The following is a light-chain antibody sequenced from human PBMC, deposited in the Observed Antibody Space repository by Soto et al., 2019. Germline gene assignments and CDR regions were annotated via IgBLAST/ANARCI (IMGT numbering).Light chain of an antibody. V-gene: IGLV1-40*01. Sequence: QSVLTQPPSVSGAPGQTVTISCTGSSSNFGAGYDVHWYQQLPGTAPKLLIYGNNNRPSGVPDRFSGSKSGTSASLAITGLQAEDEGDYYCQSYDIRLIGYVFGTGTKVTVL. CDR2: GNN. J-gene: IGLJ1*01. CDR1: SSNFGAGYD. CDR3: QSYDIRLIGYV.